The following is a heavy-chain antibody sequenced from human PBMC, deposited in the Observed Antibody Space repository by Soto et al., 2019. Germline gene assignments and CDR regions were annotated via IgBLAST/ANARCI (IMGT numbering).Heavy chain of an antibody. J-gene: IGHJ4*02. CDR3: ASRRDRYNYFGY. D-gene: IGHD5-12*01. Sequence: PSETLSLTCAVSGYSISSSYYWGWIRQPPGKGLEWIGSIYHSGSTYYNPSLKSRVTISVDTSKNQFSLKLSSVTAADTAAYYCASRRDRYNYFGYWGQGTLVTVSS. V-gene: IGHV4-38-2*01. CDR2: IYHSGST. CDR1: GYSISSSYY.